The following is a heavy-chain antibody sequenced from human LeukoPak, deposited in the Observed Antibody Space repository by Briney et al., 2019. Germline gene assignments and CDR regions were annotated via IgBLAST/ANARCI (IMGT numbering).Heavy chain of an antibody. J-gene: IGHJ4*02. CDR3: ARPHVITTTIIYFDY. V-gene: IGHV4-39*01. D-gene: IGHD1-14*01. CDR2: IYYSGST. Sequence: SETLSLTCTVSGGSISSSSYYWGWIRQPPGKGLEWIGSIYYSGSTYYNPSLKSRVTISVDTSKNQFSLKLSSVTAADTAVYYCARPHVITTTIIYFDYWGQETLVTVSS. CDR1: GGSISSSSYY.